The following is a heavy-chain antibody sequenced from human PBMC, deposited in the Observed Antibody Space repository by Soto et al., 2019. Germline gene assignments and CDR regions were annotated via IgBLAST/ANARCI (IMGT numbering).Heavy chain of an antibody. CDR2: ISAYNGNT. J-gene: IGHJ6*02. CDR3: ERDYDYDYYYYGMDV. Sequence: SVKVSCNSSVSTVTSYGISWVRQAPGQGLEWMGWISAYNGNTNYAQKLQGRVTMTTDTSTSTAYMELRSLRSDDTAVYYCERDYDYDYYYYGMDVWGQGTTVTVSS. D-gene: IGHD5-12*01. V-gene: IGHV1-18*01. CDR1: VSTVTSYG.